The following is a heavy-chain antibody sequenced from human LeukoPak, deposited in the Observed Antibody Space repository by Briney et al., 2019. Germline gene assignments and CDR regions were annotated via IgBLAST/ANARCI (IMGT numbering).Heavy chain of an antibody. Sequence: GGSLRLSCAASGFTFSSYWMSWVRQAPGKGLEWVANIKQDGSEKYYVDSVKGRFTISRDNAKNSLYLQMNGLRAEDTAVYYCAREGTVTLYYFDYWGQGTLVTVSS. V-gene: IGHV3-7*01. CDR1: GFTFSSYW. CDR3: AREGTVTLYYFDY. J-gene: IGHJ4*02. CDR2: IKQDGSEK. D-gene: IGHD4-17*01.